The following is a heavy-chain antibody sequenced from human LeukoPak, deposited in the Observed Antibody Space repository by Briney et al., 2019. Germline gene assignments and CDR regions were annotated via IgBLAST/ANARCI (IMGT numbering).Heavy chain of an antibody. CDR1: GLSFSNYI. CDR2: ISSSSSSL. CDR3: ARSDSGSYWGKNRFDT. Sequence: PGGSLRLSCAASGLSFSNYIMNWVRQAPGRGLEWVSFISSSSSSLYYADSVKGRFTISRDNAKNSLYLQMSSLRAEDTAVYYCARSDSGSYWGKNRFDTWGQGTLVTVSS. J-gene: IGHJ5*02. D-gene: IGHD1-26*01. V-gene: IGHV3-21*01.